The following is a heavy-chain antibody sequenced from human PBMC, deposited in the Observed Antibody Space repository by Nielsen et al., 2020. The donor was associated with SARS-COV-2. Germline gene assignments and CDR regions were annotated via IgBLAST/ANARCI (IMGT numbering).Heavy chain of an antibody. CDR3: VRRWYGSGSDREAFDI. V-gene: IGHV3-74*01. J-gene: IGHJ3*02. D-gene: IGHD3-10*01. CDR1: EFTFSNYG. CDR2: INSDGSRT. Sequence: GESLKISCAASEFTFSNYGMNWVRQAPGKGLAWVAHINSDGSRTTYADSVKGRFTISRDNAENTLYLQMNSLRADDTAVYYCVRRWYGSGSDREAFDIWGRGTMVTISS.